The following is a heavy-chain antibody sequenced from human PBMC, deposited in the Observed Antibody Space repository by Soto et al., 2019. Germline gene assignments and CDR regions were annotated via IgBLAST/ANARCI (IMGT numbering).Heavy chain of an antibody. Sequence: GGSLRLSCAASGFTFSRYAMSWVRQAPGKGLEWVSAISGSGGSTYYADSVKGRFTISRDNSKNTLYLQMNSLRAEDTAVYYCAKDIYSSSSWVDYFDYWGQGTLVTVSS. V-gene: IGHV3-23*01. J-gene: IGHJ4*02. CDR3: AKDIYSSSSWVDYFDY. D-gene: IGHD6-6*01. CDR2: ISGSGGST. CDR1: GFTFSRYA.